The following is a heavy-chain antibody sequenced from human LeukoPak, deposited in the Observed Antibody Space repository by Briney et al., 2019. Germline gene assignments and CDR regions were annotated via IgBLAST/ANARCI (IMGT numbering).Heavy chain of an antibody. CDR1: GFTFSSYA. V-gene: IGHV3-23*01. D-gene: IGHD2-15*01. Sequence: GGSLRLSCAASGFTFSSYAMSWVRQAPGKGLEWDSAISGSGGSTYYADSVKGRFTISRDNSKNTLYLQMNSLRAEDTAVYYCAKDAQLGCSGGSCYGWFDPWGQGTLVTVSS. CDR2: ISGSGGST. J-gene: IGHJ5*02. CDR3: AKDAQLGCSGGSCYGWFDP.